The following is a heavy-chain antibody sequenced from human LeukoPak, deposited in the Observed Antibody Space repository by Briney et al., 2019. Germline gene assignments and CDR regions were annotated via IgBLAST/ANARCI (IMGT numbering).Heavy chain of an antibody. Sequence: ASVKVSCKASGYTFTGYYMHRVRQAPGQGLEWMGWINPNSGGTNYAQKFQGRVTMTRDTSISTAYMELSRLRSDDTAVYYCASESTCRYYFDYWGQGTLVTVSS. CDR3: ASESTCRYYFDY. CDR2: INPNSGGT. CDR1: GYTFTGYY. V-gene: IGHV1-2*02. J-gene: IGHJ4*02. D-gene: IGHD2-15*01.